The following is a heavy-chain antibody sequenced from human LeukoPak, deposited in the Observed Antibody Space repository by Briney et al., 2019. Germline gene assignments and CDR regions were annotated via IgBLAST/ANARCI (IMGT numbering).Heavy chain of an antibody. CDR2: ISYDGSNK. CDR1: GFSLSSYG. J-gene: IGHJ5*02. D-gene: IGHD2-21*01. V-gene: IGHV3-30*18. Sequence: GRSLRLSCAASGFSLSSYGMHWVRQAPGKGLEWVAVISYDGSNKYHADSVKGRFTISRDNSKNTLYLQMNSLRVEDTAVYYCAKGGIPDDPWGQGTLVTVSS. CDR3: AKGGIPDDP.